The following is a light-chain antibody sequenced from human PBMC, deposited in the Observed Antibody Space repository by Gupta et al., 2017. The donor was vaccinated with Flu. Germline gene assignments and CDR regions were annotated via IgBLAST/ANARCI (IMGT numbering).Light chain of an antibody. CDR1: QTVLYSSNNQNY. CDR2: WAS. J-gene: IGKJ2*01. CDR3: QQDDSTPYT. V-gene: IGKV4-1*01. Sequence: SLGDRATIKCKSSQTVLYSSNNQNYLAWYQQKPGQPPKLLIYWASTRESGVPDRFSGSGSGTDFTLTISSLRAEDVAVYYCQQDDSTPYTFGQGTKLEIK.